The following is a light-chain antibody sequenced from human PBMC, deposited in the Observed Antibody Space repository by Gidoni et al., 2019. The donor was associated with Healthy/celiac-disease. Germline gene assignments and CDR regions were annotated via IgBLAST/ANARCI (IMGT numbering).Light chain of an antibody. CDR3: QAWDSSTAV. Sequence: SYVLPPPPSVPVAPGQTASITCSGDKLGDKYACWYQQKPGQSPVLVIYQDSKRPSGIPERFSGSNSGNTATLTISGTQAMDEADYYCQAWDSSTAVFGGGTKLTVL. V-gene: IGLV3-1*01. J-gene: IGLJ2*01. CDR1: KLGDKY. CDR2: QDS.